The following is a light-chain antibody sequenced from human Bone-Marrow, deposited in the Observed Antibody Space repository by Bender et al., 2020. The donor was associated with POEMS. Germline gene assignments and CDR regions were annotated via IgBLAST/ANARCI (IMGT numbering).Light chain of an antibody. CDR2: SSH. CDR3: SSYAGGNTFVI. Sequence: QSVLTQPPSASATPGQRVTISCSGGSSNIGAHAVNWYQHLPGTAPKLLIYSSHRRPSEVPDRFSGSRSGTSASLAISGLQSEDEADYHCSSYAGGNTFVIFGGGTNLTVL. V-gene: IGLV1-44*01. J-gene: IGLJ2*01. CDR1: SSNIGAHA.